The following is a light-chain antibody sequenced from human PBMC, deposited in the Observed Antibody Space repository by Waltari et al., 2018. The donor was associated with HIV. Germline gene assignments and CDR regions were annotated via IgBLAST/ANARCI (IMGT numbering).Light chain of an antibody. CDR3: QQSFTTPWT. Sequence: DIQMTQSPSSLSASIGDRVTITCRASQSISSYLNWYQQKPAKAPQLLIYDSSSLQSGVPSRFSGRGSGTDFTLTINNLQAEDFATYYCQQSFTTPWTFGQGTKVEIK. V-gene: IGKV1-39*01. J-gene: IGKJ1*01. CDR1: QSISSY. CDR2: DSS.